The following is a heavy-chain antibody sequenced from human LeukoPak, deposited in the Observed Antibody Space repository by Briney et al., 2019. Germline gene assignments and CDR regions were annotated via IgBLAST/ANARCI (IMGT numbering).Heavy chain of an antibody. D-gene: IGHD6-13*01. CDR2: ISYDGSKK. CDR3: AKCRGIAAAHWYGMDV. V-gene: IGHV3-30*18. J-gene: IGHJ6*02. CDR1: GFIFSSYG. Sequence: GGSLRLSCAASGFIFSSYGMHWVRQAPGKGLEWVAVISYDGSKKYYADSVKGRFTISRDNSKNMLYLQMNSLRAEDTAVYYWAKCRGIAAAHWYGMDVWGQGTTVTVSS.